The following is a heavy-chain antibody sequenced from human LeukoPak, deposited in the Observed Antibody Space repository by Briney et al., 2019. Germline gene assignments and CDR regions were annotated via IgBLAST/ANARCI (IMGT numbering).Heavy chain of an antibody. V-gene: IGHV4-34*01. CDR2: IYYSGST. CDR3: ARGLGSGSYYNRNYYYYYMDV. J-gene: IGHJ6*03. Sequence: SSETLSLTCAVYGGSFSGYYWSWIRQPPGKGLEWIGSIYYSGSTYYNPSLKSRVTISVDTSKNQFSLKLSSVTAADTAVYYCARGLGSGSYYNRNYYYYYMDVWGKGTTVTISS. D-gene: IGHD3-10*01. CDR1: GGSFSGYY.